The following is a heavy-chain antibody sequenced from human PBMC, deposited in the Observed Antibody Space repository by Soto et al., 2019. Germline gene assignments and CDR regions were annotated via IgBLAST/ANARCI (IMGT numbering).Heavy chain of an antibody. CDR2: ISSNGGST. CDR3: VKGGDCSGGSCYLGYFDY. CDR1: GFTFNSYA. J-gene: IGHJ4*02. Sequence: GGSLRLSCSASGFTFNSYAMHWVRQAPGKGLEYVSAISSNGGSTYYADSVKGRFTISRDNSKNTLYLQMSSLRAEDTAVYYCVKGGDCSGGSCYLGYFDYWGQGTLVTVSS. D-gene: IGHD2-15*01. V-gene: IGHV3-64D*06.